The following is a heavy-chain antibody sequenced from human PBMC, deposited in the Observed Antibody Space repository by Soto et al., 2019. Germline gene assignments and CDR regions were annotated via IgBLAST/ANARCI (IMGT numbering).Heavy chain of an antibody. CDR1: GYTFTSYG. CDR3: ATNPAIAVAGTEYDY. CDR2: ISAYNGNT. Sequence: VSVKVSCKASGYTFTSYGISWVRQAPGQGLEWMGWISAYNGNTNYAQKLQGRVSMTTDTSTSTAYMELRSLRSDDTAVYYCATNPAIAVAGTEYDYWGQGTLVTVSS. J-gene: IGHJ4*02. V-gene: IGHV1-18*01. D-gene: IGHD6-19*01.